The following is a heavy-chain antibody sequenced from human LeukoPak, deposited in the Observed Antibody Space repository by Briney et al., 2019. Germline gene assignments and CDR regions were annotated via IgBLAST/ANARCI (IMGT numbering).Heavy chain of an antibody. CDR3: ARGSSVGTYCSGGSCYFHLDY. D-gene: IGHD2-15*01. CDR2: ISSSSSYI. J-gene: IGHJ4*02. CDR1: GFTFSSYS. Sequence: GGSLRLSCAASGFTFSSYSMNWVRQAPGKGLEWVSSISSSSSYIYYADSVKGRFTISRDNAKNSLYLQMNSLRAEDTAVYYCARGSSVGTYCSGGSCYFHLDYWGQGTLVTVSS. V-gene: IGHV3-21*01.